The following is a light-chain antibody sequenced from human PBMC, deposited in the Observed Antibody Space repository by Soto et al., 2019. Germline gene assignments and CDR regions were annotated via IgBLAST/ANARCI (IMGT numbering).Light chain of an antibody. CDR3: QQRSNWPLT. CDR1: QSINSF. V-gene: IGKV3-15*01. CDR2: GAS. J-gene: IGKJ4*01. Sequence: EIVMTQSPGTLSVSPGEGATLSCRASQSINSFLAWYQQRRGQAPRLLIYGASTRATGTPARFSGSGSGTEFTLTISSLQSEDFAVYYCQQRSNWPLTFGGGTKVDIK.